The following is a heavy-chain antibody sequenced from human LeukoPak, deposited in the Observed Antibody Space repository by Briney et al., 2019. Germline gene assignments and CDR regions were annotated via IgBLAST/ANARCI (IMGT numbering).Heavy chain of an antibody. CDR2: INPNSGGT. Sequence: GASVKVSCKASGYTFSDYYIHWVRQAPGQELEWMGWINPNSGGTNYAQKFQGRVTMTRDTSINTAYMELRSLRSDDTAVYYCARVDTAMVNFDYWGQGTLVTVSS. J-gene: IGHJ4*02. V-gene: IGHV1-2*02. CDR3: ARVDTAMVNFDY. D-gene: IGHD5-18*01. CDR1: GYTFSDYY.